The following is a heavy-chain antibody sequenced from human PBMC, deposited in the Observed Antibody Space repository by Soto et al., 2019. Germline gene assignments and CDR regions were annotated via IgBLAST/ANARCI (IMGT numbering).Heavy chain of an antibody. CDR3: ARGREYYDFWSGYYDYYGMDV. CDR1: GASITSTTYF. V-gene: IGHV4-39*07. Sequence: SETLSLTCSLSGASITSTTYFWAWIRQPPGKGLEWVGSIYYSGKTHYNPSLKSRATISVDRSKNQFSLKLSSVTAADTAVYYCARGREYYDFWSGYYDYYGMDVWGQGTTVTVSS. CDR2: IYYSGKT. D-gene: IGHD3-3*01. J-gene: IGHJ6*02.